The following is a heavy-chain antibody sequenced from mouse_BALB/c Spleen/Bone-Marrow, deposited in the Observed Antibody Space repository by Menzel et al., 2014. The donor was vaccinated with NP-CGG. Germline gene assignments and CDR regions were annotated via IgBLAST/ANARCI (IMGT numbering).Heavy chain of an antibody. V-gene: IGHV14-3*02. CDR3: ATYDYEYYFDY. CDR2: IDPANGNT. Sequence: EVKLQQSGAELVKPGASVKLSCTASGFNITDTYMHWVKQRPEQGLEWIGRIDPANGNTKYNPKFQGKATITADTSSNTALVQLSSMTSDDAAFYYGATYDYEYYFDYWGQGTTLTVSS. D-gene: IGHD2-4*01. CDR1: GFNITDTY. J-gene: IGHJ2*01.